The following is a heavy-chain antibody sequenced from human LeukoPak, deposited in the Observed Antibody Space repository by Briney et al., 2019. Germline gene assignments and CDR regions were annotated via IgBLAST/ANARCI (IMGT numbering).Heavy chain of an antibody. V-gene: IGHV3-23*01. Sequence: PGGSLRLSCAASGFTFSSYGMSWVRQAPGKGLEWVSAISGSGGSTYYADSVKGRFTISRDNAKKSLYLQMNSLRAEDTAVYYCARSRYDSSGYYGIIGNWGQGTLVTVSS. CDR2: ISGSGGST. CDR1: GFTFSSYG. D-gene: IGHD3-22*01. J-gene: IGHJ4*02. CDR3: ARSRYDSSGYYGIIGN.